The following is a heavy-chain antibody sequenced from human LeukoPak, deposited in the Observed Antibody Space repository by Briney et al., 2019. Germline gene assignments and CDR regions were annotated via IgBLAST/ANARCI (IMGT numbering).Heavy chain of an antibody. CDR3: ARDVRHKYCSSASCYRGWFDP. J-gene: IGHJ5*02. D-gene: IGHD2-2*01. V-gene: IGHV1-18*01. CDR2: ISAYNGNT. Sequence: GASVKVSCKASGYTFTSYGISWVRQAPGQGLEWMGWISAYNGNTNYAQKFQGRVTITADESTNTAYMELSSLRSEDTAVYYCARDVRHKYCSSASCYRGWFDPWGQGTLVTVSS. CDR1: GYTFTSYG.